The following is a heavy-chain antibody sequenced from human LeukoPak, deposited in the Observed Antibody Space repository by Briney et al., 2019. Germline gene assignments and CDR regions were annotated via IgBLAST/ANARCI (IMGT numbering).Heavy chain of an antibody. CDR3: ARDGVTIFGVVIIPGYYYYGMDV. Sequence: ASVKVSCKASGYTLTSYGISWVRQAPGQGLEWMGWISAYNGNTNYAQKLQGRVTMTTDTSTSTAYMELRSLRSDDTAVYYCARDGVTIFGVVIIPGYYYYGMDVWGQGTTVTVSS. CDR1: GYTLTSYG. D-gene: IGHD3-3*01. CDR2: ISAYNGNT. V-gene: IGHV1-18*01. J-gene: IGHJ6*02.